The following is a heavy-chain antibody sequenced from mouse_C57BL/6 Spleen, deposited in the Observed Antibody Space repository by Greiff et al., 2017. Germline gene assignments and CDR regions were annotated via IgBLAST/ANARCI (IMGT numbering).Heavy chain of an antibody. CDR2: IRNKANGYTT. J-gene: IGHJ2*01. V-gene: IGHV7-3*01. CDR1: GFTFTDYY. D-gene: IGHD1-3*01. CDR3: ARSSYIFYFDY. Sequence: DVQLQESGGGLVQPGGSLSLSCAASGFTFTDYYMSWVRQPPGKALEWLGFIRNKANGYTTEYSASVKGWFTISRDNSQSILYLQMNALRAEDSATYYCARSSYIFYFDYWGQGTTLTVSS.